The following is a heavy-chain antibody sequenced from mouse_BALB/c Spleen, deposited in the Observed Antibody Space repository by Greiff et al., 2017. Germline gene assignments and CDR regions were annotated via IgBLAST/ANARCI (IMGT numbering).Heavy chain of an antibody. CDR1: GFTFSDYY. J-gene: IGHJ3*01. CDR2: ISDGGSYT. V-gene: IGHV5-4*02. CDR3: ARDDYGYDVQAWFAY. Sequence: EVNLVESGGGLVKPGGSLKLSCAASGFTFSDYYMYWVRQTPEKRLEWVATISDGGSYTYYPDSVKGRFTISRDNAKNNLYLQMSSLKSEDTAMYYCARDDYGYDVQAWFAYWGQGTLVTVSA. D-gene: IGHD2-2*01.